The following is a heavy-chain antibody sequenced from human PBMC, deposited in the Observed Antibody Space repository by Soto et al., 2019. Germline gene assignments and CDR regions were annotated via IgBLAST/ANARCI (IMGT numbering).Heavy chain of an antibody. V-gene: IGHV3-23*01. Sequence: AGSLRLSCAASGFTFSAYAMDWVRQTPGKGLEWVSVICANALDKYYADSVKGRFTISRDNSKNTLYLQMNSLRAEDTAVYYCARDPYSGYDPGMDVWGQGTTVTVSS. CDR3: ARDPYSGYDPGMDV. D-gene: IGHD5-12*01. CDR2: ICANALDK. J-gene: IGHJ6*02. CDR1: GFTFSAYA.